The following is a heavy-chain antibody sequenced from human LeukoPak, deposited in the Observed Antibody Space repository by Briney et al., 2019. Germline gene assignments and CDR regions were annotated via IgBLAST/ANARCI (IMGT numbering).Heavy chain of an antibody. CDR1: GFTFSSYS. J-gene: IGHJ4*02. CDR2: ISSSSSTI. CDR3: ARHTGYYFDY. Sequence: GGSLRLSCAASGFTFSSYSMNWVRQAPGKGLEWVSYISSSSSTIYYADSVKGRFTISRDNAKNSLYLQMNSLRAEDTAVYYCARHTGYYFDYWGQGTLVTVSS. V-gene: IGHV3-48*01.